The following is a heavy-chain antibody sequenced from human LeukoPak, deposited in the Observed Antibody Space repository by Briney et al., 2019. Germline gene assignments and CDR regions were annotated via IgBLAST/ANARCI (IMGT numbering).Heavy chain of an antibody. J-gene: IGHJ6*02. CDR3: ARAACARYYYGMDV. V-gene: IGHV4-30-4*01. CDR1: GGSVSSGDYY. CDR2: IYYSGST. Sequence: PSQTLSLTCTVSGGSVSSGDYYWSWIRQPPGKGLEWIGYIYYSGSTYYNPSLKSRVTISVDTSKNQFSLKLSSVTAADTAVYYCARAACARYYYGMDVWGQGTTVTVSS.